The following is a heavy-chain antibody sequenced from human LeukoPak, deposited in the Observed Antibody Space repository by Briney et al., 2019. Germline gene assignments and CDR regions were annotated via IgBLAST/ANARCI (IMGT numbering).Heavy chain of an antibody. Sequence: GRSLRLSCAASGFTFSSYGMHWVRQAPGKGLEWVAVIWYDGSNKYYPDSVQGRFTISRDNSKNTLYLQVNSLRAEATAVYYCARDRSMSGWYIYLWGRGTLVTVSS. CDR2: IWYDGSNK. D-gene: IGHD2/OR15-2a*01. CDR1: GFTFSSYG. CDR3: ARDRSMSGWYIYL. V-gene: IGHV3-33*01. J-gene: IGHJ2*01.